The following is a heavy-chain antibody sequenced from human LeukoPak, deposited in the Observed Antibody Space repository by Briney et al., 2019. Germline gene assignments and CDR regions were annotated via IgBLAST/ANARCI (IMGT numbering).Heavy chain of an antibody. V-gene: IGHV3-74*01. CDR2: INSDGSST. Sequence: GGSLRLSCAASGFTFSSYWMHWVRQAPGKGLVWVSRINSDGSSTSYADSVKGRFTISRDNAKNTPYLQMNSLRAEDTAVYYCARRGDYYYYYGMDVWGQGTTVTVSS. J-gene: IGHJ6*02. CDR1: GFTFSSYW. CDR3: ARRGDYYYYYGMDV. D-gene: IGHD2-21*02.